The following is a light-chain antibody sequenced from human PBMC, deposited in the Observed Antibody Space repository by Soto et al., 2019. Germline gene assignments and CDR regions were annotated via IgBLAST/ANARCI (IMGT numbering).Light chain of an antibody. CDR2: GAS. CDR3: QQYGRSPPFT. V-gene: IGKV3-20*01. Sequence: EIVLTQSPGTLSLSPGERATLACRASQSVSSSYLAWYQQKPGQAPRLLIYGASSRATGIPDRFSGSGSVTDFTRTISRLEPEDFAVYYCQQYGRSPPFTFGGGTKVEIK. J-gene: IGKJ4*01. CDR1: QSVSSSY.